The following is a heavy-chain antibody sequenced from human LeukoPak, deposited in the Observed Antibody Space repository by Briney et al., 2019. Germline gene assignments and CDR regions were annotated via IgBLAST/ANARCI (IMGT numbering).Heavy chain of an antibody. CDR2: IYYSGST. J-gene: IGHJ4*02. V-gene: IGHV4-31*03. D-gene: IGHD3-3*01. CDR1: GGSISSGGYY. Sequence: SQTLSLTCTVSGGSISSGGYYWSWIRQHPGKGLEWIRYIYYSGSTYYNPSLKSRVTISVDTSKNQYSLKLSSVTAADTAVYYCARGGEYYDFWSGYYFDYWGQGTLVTVSS. CDR3: ARGGEYYDFWSGYYFDY.